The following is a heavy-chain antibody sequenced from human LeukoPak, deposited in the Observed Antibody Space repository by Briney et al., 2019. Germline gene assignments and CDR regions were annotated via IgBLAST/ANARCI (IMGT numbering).Heavy chain of an antibody. Sequence: ASVKVSCKASGYTFTSYAMHWVRQAPGQRLEWMGWINAGNGNTKYSQKFQGRVTITRDTSASTAYMELSSLRSEDTAVYCCAREESRYYDSSGYPDPLDYWGQGTLVTVSS. J-gene: IGHJ4*02. V-gene: IGHV1-3*01. D-gene: IGHD3-22*01. CDR1: GYTFTSYA. CDR2: INAGNGNT. CDR3: AREESRYYDSSGYPDPLDY.